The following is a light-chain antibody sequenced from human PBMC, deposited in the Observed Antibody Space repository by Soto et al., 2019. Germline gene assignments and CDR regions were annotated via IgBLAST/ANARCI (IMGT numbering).Light chain of an antibody. V-gene: IGKV3-11*01. Sequence: EIVLTQSPVTLSLSPGERATLSCRASQSVTTFLAWYQQKPGQAPRLLIYDASKRATGIPARFSGSGSGTDFTLTLSSLEAEDFAVYYCQQRTNWPLTFGGGTKVEIK. CDR1: QSVTTF. CDR2: DAS. J-gene: IGKJ4*01. CDR3: QQRTNWPLT.